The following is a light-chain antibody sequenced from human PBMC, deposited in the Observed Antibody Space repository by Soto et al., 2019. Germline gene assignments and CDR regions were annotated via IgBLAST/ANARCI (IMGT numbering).Light chain of an antibody. CDR1: QSLAYSDGNTY. CDR2: KVS. J-gene: IGKJ2*01. Sequence: DVLMTQSPLSLPVTLGQPASISCRSSQSLAYSDGNTYLNWFQQRPGQSPRRLIYKVSNRDSGVPDRFTGSGSGTDFTLKISRVEAEDVGVYYCMQGTHWPPYTFGQGTKLEIK. V-gene: IGKV2-30*01. CDR3: MQGTHWPPYT.